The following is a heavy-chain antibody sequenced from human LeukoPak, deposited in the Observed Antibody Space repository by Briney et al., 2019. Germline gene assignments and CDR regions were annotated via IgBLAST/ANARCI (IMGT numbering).Heavy chain of an antibody. Sequence: GGSLRLSCAASGFTFSSYSMNWVRQAPGKGLEWVSSISSSSSYIYYADSVKGRFTISRDNAKNSLYLQMNSLRAEDAAVYYCARELGHSGYGPSPPGSDYWGQGTLVTVSS. CDR2: ISSSSSYI. D-gene: IGHD5-12*01. CDR1: GFTFSSYS. CDR3: ARELGHSGYGPSPPGSDY. J-gene: IGHJ4*02. V-gene: IGHV3-21*01.